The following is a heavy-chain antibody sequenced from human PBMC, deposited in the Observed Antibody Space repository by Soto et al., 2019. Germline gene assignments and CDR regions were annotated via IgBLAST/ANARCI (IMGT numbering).Heavy chain of an antibody. CDR2: ISYDGSNK. CDR1: GFTFSSYA. D-gene: IGHD5-12*01. V-gene: IGHV3-30-3*01. CDR3: ARDQSPGRDGYNIFDY. J-gene: IGHJ4*02. Sequence: PXGSLRLSCAAAGFTFSSYAMHWVRQAPGRGLEWVAVISYDGSNKYYADSVKGRFTISRDNSKNTLYLQMNSLRAEDTAVYYCARDQSPGRDGYNIFDYWGQGPLVTVSS.